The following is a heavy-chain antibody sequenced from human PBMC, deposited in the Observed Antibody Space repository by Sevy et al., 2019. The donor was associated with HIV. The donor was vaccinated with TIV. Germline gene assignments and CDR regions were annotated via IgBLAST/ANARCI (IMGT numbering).Heavy chain of an antibody. CDR1: GFTFRSYA. D-gene: IGHD3-22*01. CDR2: ISGTGGCT. Sequence: GGSLRLSCTASGFTFRSYAMSWVRQAPGKGLEWVSAISGTGGCTYYADSVKGRFTISRDNSKNTLYLQMNSLRAEDTAVYYCAKEYYYDSSGSVGAFDIWGQGTMVTVSS. J-gene: IGHJ3*02. V-gene: IGHV3-23*01. CDR3: AKEYYYDSSGSVGAFDI.